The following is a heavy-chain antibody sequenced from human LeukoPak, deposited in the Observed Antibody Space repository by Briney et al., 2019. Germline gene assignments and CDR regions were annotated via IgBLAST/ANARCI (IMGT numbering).Heavy chain of an antibody. D-gene: IGHD2-2*01. CDR1: GGSFSGYY. CDR2: IKQDESEK. CDR3: ARALDSSSSRYQAFEE. Sequence: PSETLSLTCAVYGGSFSGYYWSWVRQAPGKGLEWVANIKQDESEKYYVDSVKGRFTISRDNAKSSLYLQMNSLRAEDTAVYYCARALDSSSSRYQAFEEWGQGTLVTVSS. J-gene: IGHJ4*02. V-gene: IGHV3-7*01.